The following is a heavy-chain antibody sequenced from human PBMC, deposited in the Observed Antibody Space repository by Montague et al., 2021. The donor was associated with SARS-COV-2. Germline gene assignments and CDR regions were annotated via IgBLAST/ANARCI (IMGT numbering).Heavy chain of an antibody. J-gene: IGHJ2*01. Sequence: SETLSLTCAVYGGSFSGYYWSWIRQPPGKGLEWIGEINHSGSTNYNPSLKSRVSISVDTSKNQFSLKLNSVTAADTAVYYCARGAPTITMIVVVFTGAGWYFDLWGRGTLVTVSS. D-gene: IGHD3-22*01. CDR1: GGSFSGYY. CDR3: ARGAPTITMIVVVFTGAGWYFDL. CDR2: INHSGST. V-gene: IGHV4-34*01.